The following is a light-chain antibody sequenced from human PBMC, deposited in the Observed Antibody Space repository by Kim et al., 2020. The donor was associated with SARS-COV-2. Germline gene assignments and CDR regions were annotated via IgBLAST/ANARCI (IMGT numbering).Light chain of an antibody. J-gene: IGKJ2*01. CDR1: QSVSSSY. V-gene: IGKV3-20*01. CDR2: GAS. CDR3: QQYGSSQS. Sequence: EIVLTQSPGTLSLSPGERATLSCRASQSVSSSYLAWYQQKPGQAPRLLIYGASSRATGIPDRFSGSGSGTDFTLTISRLEPEDFAVYYCQQYGSSQSFGQGTKREIK.